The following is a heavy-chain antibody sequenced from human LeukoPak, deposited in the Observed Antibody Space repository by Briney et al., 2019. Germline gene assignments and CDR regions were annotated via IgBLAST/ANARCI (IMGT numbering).Heavy chain of an antibody. CDR2: INHSGST. V-gene: IGHV4-34*01. D-gene: IGHD2-2*02. CDR1: GGSFSGYY. CDR3: ARLPHVVPAAIRFRADV. Sequence: SETLSLTCAVYGGSFSGYYWSWIRQPPGKGLEWIGEINHSGSTNYNPSLKSRVTISVDTSKNQFSLKLSSVTAADTAVYYCARLPHVVPAAIRFRADVRGKGTTVTVSS. J-gene: IGHJ6*04.